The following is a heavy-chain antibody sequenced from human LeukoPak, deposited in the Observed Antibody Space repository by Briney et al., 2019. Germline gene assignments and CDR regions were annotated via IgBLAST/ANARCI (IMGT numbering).Heavy chain of an antibody. V-gene: IGHV3-23*01. Sequence: GGSLRLPCATSGFTFSSYAMSWVRQAPGKGLEWVSSIGGLGGSTFYAVSVKGRFTISRDNSKITLYLQMNSLRAEDTAVYYCAKETRNRGVDPWGQGTLVTVSS. J-gene: IGHJ5*02. CDR2: IGGLGGST. D-gene: IGHD1-14*01. CDR1: GFTFSSYA. CDR3: AKETRNRGVDP.